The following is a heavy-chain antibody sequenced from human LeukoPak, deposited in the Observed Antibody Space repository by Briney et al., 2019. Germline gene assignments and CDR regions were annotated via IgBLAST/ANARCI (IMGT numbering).Heavy chain of an antibody. CDR3: AKDAAMTTIYYFDY. V-gene: IGHV3-23*01. CDR2: ITDSGDVT. J-gene: IGHJ4*02. Sequence: GGSLRLSCAASGFTFNIYAMSWVRQAPGKGLEWVSAITDSGDVTYYADSVKGRFIVSRDNSKNTLSLQMNSLRNEDTAVYYCAKDAAMTTIYYFDYWGQGTLVAVSS. CDR1: GFTFNIYA. D-gene: IGHD2-21*02.